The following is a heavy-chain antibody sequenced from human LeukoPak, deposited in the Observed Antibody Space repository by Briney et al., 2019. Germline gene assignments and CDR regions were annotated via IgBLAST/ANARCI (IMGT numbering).Heavy chain of an antibody. D-gene: IGHD6-6*01. CDR1: GGSISSGSYY. CDR3: ARGGVGVSIDY. J-gene: IGHJ4*02. V-gene: IGHV4-39*07. Sequence: PSETLSLTCTVFGGSISSGSYYWGWIRQPPGKGLERIGSIYYSGSTYYNPSLKSRVTISVDTSKNQFSLKLSSVTAADTAVYYCARGGVGVSIDYWGQGTLVTVSS. CDR2: IYYSGST.